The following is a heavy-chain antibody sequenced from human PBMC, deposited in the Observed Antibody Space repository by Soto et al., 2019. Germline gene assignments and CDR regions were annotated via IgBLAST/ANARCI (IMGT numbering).Heavy chain of an antibody. Sequence: GGSLRLSCAASGFTFSSYGMHWVRQAPGKGLEWVAVISHDGSNKYYADSVKGRFTISRDNSKNTLYLQMNSLRAEDTAVYYCAREKRYSYYFDYWGQGALVTVSS. CDR1: GFTFSSYG. CDR2: ISHDGSNK. D-gene: IGHD5-18*01. CDR3: AREKRYSYYFDY. V-gene: IGHV3-30*03. J-gene: IGHJ4*02.